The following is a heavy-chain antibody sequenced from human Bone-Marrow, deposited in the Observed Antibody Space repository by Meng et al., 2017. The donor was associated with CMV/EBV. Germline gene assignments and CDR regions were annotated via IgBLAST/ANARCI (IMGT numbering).Heavy chain of an antibody. CDR2: IYHSGST. V-gene: IGHV4-4*02. CDR3: AKNKLERPAFDI. Sequence: GSLRLSCAVSGGSTSSSNWWSWVRQPPGKGLEWIGEIYHSGSTNYNPSLKSRVTISVDKSKNQFSLKLSSVTAADTAVYYCAKNKLERPAFDIWGQGTMVTVSS. D-gene: IGHD1-1*01. J-gene: IGHJ3*02. CDR1: GGSTSSSNW.